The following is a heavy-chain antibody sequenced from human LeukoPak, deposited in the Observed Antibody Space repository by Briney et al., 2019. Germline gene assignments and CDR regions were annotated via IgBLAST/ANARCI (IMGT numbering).Heavy chain of an antibody. CDR3: AKDEPGPFDY. J-gene: IGHJ4*02. CDR1: GFTFSSYA. V-gene: IGHV3-30-3*01. CDR2: ISYDGSNK. Sequence: PGGSLRLSCAASGFTFSSYAMHWVRQAPGKGLEWVAVISYDGSNKHYADSVKGRFTISRDNSKNTLYLQMNSLRAEDTAVYYCAKDEPGPFDYWGQGTLVTVSS. D-gene: IGHD3-10*01.